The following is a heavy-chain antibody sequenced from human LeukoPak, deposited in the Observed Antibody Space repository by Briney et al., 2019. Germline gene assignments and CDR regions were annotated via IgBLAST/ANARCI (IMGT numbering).Heavy chain of an antibody. J-gene: IGHJ4*02. Sequence: QPGGSLRLSCAASGFTFSDHYMDWVRQAPGKGLEWVSGMSGNGGTTYYADSVKGRFTISRDNSKNTLYLQMNSLRAEDTAVYYCARRDYYDSSGYSPLFDYWGQGTLVTVSS. CDR1: GFTFSDHY. D-gene: IGHD3-22*01. CDR3: ARRDYYDSSGYSPLFDY. V-gene: IGHV3-23*01. CDR2: MSGNGGTT.